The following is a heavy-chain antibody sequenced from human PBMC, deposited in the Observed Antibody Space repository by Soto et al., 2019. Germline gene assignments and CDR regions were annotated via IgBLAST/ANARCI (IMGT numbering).Heavy chain of an antibody. CDR1: GYSFTSYW. Sequence: EGSLKISCNGSGYSFTSYWIGWVRQMPWKGLEWMGIIYPGDSDTRYSPSFQGQVTISADKSISTAYLQWSSLKASDTAMYYCARGYCTNGVCYHNWFDPWGQGTLVTVSS. V-gene: IGHV5-51*01. J-gene: IGHJ5*02. CDR3: ARGYCTNGVCYHNWFDP. CDR2: IYPGDSDT. D-gene: IGHD2-8*01.